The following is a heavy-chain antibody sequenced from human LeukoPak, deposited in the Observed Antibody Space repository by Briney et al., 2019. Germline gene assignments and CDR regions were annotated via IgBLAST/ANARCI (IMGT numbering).Heavy chain of an antibody. J-gene: IGHJ5*02. CDR2: ISWDGLST. Sequence: GGSLRLSCAASGFTFDDYTIHWVRQAPGKGLEWVSLISWDGLSTYYVDSVKGRFTISRDNAKNSLYLQMNSLRAEDTALYYCAKAADYDFWSRSNWFDPWGQGTLVTVSS. CDR3: AKAADYDFWSRSNWFDP. V-gene: IGHV3-43*01. CDR1: GFTFDDYT. D-gene: IGHD3-3*01.